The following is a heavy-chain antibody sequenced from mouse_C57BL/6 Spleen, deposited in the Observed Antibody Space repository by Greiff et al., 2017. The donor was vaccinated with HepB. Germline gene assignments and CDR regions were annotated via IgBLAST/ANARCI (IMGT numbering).Heavy chain of an antibody. CDR1: GFTFSSYG. Sequence: EVHLVESGGDLVKPGGSLKLSCAASGFTFSSYGMSWVRQTPDKRLEWVATISSGGSYTYYPDSVKGRFTISRDNAKNTLYLQMSSLKSEDTAMYYCARLSSSSYGFYFDYWGQGTTLTVSS. V-gene: IGHV5-6*01. J-gene: IGHJ2*01. D-gene: IGHD1-1*01. CDR2: ISSGGSYT. CDR3: ARLSSSSYGFYFDY.